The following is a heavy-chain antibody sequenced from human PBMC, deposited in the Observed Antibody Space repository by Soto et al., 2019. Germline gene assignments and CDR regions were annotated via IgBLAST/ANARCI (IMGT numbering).Heavy chain of an antibody. Sequence: SVKVSCKASGGTFSSYAISWVRQAPGQGLEWMGGIIPIFGTANYAQKFQGRVTITADKSTGTAYMELSSLRSEDTAVYYCASGKAATVPLYYFDYWGQGTLVTVSS. CDR3: ASGKAATVPLYYFDY. CDR1: GGTFSSYA. J-gene: IGHJ4*02. D-gene: IGHD2-15*01. V-gene: IGHV1-69*06. CDR2: IIPIFGTA.